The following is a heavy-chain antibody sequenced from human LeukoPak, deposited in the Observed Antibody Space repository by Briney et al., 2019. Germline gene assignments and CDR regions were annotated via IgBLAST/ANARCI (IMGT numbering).Heavy chain of an antibody. J-gene: IGHJ4*02. Sequence: PGRSLRLSCAASGFTFSSYAMSWVRQAPGKGLEWVSAISGSGGSTYYADSVKGRFTISRDNSKNTLYLQMNSLRAEDTAVYYCAKFPDFWSGPPDYWGQGTLVTVSS. CDR2: ISGSGGST. CDR1: GFTFSSYA. V-gene: IGHV3-23*01. CDR3: AKFPDFWSGPPDY. D-gene: IGHD3-3*01.